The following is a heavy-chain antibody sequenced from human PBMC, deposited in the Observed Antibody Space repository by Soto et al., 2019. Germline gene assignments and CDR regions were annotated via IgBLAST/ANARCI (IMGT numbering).Heavy chain of an antibody. CDR1: GFSLSTSGVG. V-gene: IGHV2-5*02. J-gene: IGHJ6*03. D-gene: IGHD2-2*01. CDR3: AHSEEDCSSTSCPRGYYYYYMDV. Sequence: SGPTLVKPTQTLTLTCTFSGFSLSTSGVGVGWIRQPPGKALEWLALIYWDDDKRYSPSLKSRLTITKDTSKNQVVLTMTNMDPVDTATYYCAHSEEDCSSTSCPRGYYYYYMDVWGKGTTVTVSS. CDR2: IYWDDDK.